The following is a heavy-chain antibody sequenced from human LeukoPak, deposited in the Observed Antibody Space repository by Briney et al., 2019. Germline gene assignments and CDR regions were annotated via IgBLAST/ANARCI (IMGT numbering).Heavy chain of an antibody. Sequence: PSESLSLTCTVSGGSVSRGGYYWNWIRQHPGKGLEWIGFTSYSEGTYYNPSLMSRITISVDRSQNQFSLKMRDVTAADTAVYFCATADWESFYFDSWGQGALVAVSS. V-gene: IGHV4-31*03. CDR2: TSYSEGT. CDR1: GGSVSRGGYY. J-gene: IGHJ4*02. D-gene: IGHD1-26*01. CDR3: ATADWESFYFDS.